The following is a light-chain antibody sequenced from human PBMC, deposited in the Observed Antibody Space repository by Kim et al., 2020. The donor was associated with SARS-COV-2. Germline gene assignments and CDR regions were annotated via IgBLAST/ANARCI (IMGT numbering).Light chain of an antibody. CDR3: QQYDKWPRT. CDR1: QTVSGK. J-gene: IGKJ1*01. V-gene: IGKV3-15*01. CDR2: GAS. Sequence: EIVMTQSPATLSVSPGERATLSCRASQTVSGKLAWYQQKPGQAPRLLIYGASTRATGIPARFSGSESGTDFTLTISSLQSEDFAVYYCQQYDKWPRTFGQGTKVDSK.